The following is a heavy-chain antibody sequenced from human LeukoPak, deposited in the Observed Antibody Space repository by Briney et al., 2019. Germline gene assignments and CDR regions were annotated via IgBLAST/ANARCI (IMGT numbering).Heavy chain of an antibody. CDR3: APRGADFDS. CDR2: VYTSGGA. CDR1: GGPISNWA. V-gene: IGHV4-4*07. Sequence: PSETLSLTCSVSGGPISNWAWSWIRQSAGNGLEWLGRVYTSGGATYKPSLKSRVTLSFDTSKNHVSLRPSSVTAADTAVYYCAPRGADFDSWGQGTLVTVSS. J-gene: IGHJ4*02. D-gene: IGHD3-10*01.